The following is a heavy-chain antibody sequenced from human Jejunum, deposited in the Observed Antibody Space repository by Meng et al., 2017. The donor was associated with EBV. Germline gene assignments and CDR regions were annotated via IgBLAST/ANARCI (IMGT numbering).Heavy chain of an antibody. CDR2: INPNGGSS. CDR3: ARDVSDSNKAWWLDP. CDR1: GYTFTSHY. D-gene: IGHD3-22*01. V-gene: IGHV1-46*01. Sequence: QVEVVQVGTEVKKPGASMKVSCKASGYTFTSHYLHWVRQAPGQGLEWMGIINPNGGSSTYAQKFQDRVTMTRDMSTSTDYMELSSLGSEDTAIYYCARDVSDSNKAWWLDPWGQGTLVTASS. J-gene: IGHJ5*02.